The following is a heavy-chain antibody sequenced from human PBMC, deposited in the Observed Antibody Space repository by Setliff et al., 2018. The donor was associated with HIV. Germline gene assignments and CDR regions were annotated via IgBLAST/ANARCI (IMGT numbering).Heavy chain of an antibody. D-gene: IGHD2-15*01. CDR1: GFAFSNYW. J-gene: IGHJ5*01. CDR2: IKQDGSEK. Sequence: GGSLRLSCAASGFAFSNYWMNWVRQAPGKGLEWVANIKQDGSEKYSVDSVKGRFTISRDNAKNSLYLEMNSLRAQDTAVYYCARDRGKSGGVLPGWFDSWGQGTLVTVSS. V-gene: IGHV3-7*01. CDR3: ARDRGKSGGVLPGWFDS.